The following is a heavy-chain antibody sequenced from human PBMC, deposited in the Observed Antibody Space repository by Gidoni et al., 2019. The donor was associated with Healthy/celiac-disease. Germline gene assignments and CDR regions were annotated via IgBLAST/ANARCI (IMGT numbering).Heavy chain of an antibody. J-gene: IGHJ4*02. V-gene: IGHV3-74*01. CDR1: GFTFSSYW. CDR3: ARSEEDTAMVTAFDY. Sequence: EVQLVESGGGLVQPGGSLRLSCAASGFTFSSYWMHWVRQAPGKGLVWVSRINSDGSSTSYADSVKGRFTISRDNAKNTLYLQMNSLRAEDTAVYYCARSEEDTAMVTAFDYWGQGTLVTVSS. D-gene: IGHD5-18*01. CDR2: INSDGSST.